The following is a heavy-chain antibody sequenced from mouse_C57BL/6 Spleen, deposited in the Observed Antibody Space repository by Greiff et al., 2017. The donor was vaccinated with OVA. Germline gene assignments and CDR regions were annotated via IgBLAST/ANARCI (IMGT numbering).Heavy chain of an antibody. J-gene: IGHJ1*03. CDR1: GYAFSSYW. D-gene: IGHD1-1*01. CDR3: ATYGSSYDWYFDV. CDR2: IYPGDGAT. V-gene: IGHV1-80*01. Sequence: QVQLQQSGAELVKPGASVKISCKASGYAFSSYWMNWVKQRPGKGLEWIGQIYPGDGATNYNGKFKGKATLTADKSSSTAYMQLSSLTSEDSAVDFCATYGSSYDWYFDVWGTGTTVTVSS.